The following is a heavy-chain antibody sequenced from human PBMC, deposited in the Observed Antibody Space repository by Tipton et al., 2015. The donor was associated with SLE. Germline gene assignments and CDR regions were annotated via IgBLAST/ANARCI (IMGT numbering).Heavy chain of an antibody. CDR2: TYYSGST. CDR3: AREAATIPPFYFDF. D-gene: IGHD5-12*01. CDR1: GGSISSSTYY. Sequence: TLSLTCTVSGGSISSSTYYWGWIRQPPGKGLEWIGNTYYSGSTYYNPSLKSRVTISVDTSRNQFSLKLSSVTAADTAVYYCAREAATIPPFYFDFWGQGTLVTVSS. J-gene: IGHJ4*02. V-gene: IGHV4-39*07.